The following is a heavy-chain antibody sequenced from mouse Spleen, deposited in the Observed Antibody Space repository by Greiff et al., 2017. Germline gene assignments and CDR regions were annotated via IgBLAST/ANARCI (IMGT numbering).Heavy chain of an antibody. J-gene: IGHJ4*01. CDR3: TTSFYGNYESAMDY. CDR1: GFNIKDYY. V-gene: IGHV14-1*01. D-gene: IGHD2-10*01. Sequence: VQLKESGAELVRPGASVKLSCTASGFNIKDYYMHWVQQRPEQGLEWIGRIDPEDGDTEYAPKFQGKATMTADTSSNTAYLQLSSLTSEDTAVYYCTTSFYGNYESAMDYWGQGTSVTVSS. CDR2: IDPEDGDT.